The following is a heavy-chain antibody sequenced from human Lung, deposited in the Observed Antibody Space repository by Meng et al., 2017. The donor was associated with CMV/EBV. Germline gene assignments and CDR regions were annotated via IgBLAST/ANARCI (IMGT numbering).Heavy chain of an antibody. Sequence: GGSLRLXXAASGFTFSDYYMSWIRQAPGKGLEWVSYISSSGSTIYYADSVKGRFTISKDNAKTSLYMQMNSLRAEDKAVYYCSRYAPPGISSYYYGMDVWGQGTXVTVSS. CDR1: GFTFSDYY. CDR2: ISSSGSTI. V-gene: IGHV3-11*01. J-gene: IGHJ6*02. CDR3: SRYAPPGISSYYYGMDV. D-gene: IGHD3-3*01.